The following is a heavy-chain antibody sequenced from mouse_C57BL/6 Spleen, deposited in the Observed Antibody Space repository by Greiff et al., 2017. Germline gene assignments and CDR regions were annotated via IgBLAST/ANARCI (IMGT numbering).Heavy chain of an antibody. D-gene: IGHD1-1*01. CDR3: ARGIMTTVVATGYYAMDY. V-gene: IGHV1-26*01. J-gene: IGHJ4*01. Sequence: EVQLQQSGPELVKPGASVKISCKASGYTFTDYYMNWVKQSHGKSLEWIGDINPNNGGTSYNQKFKGKATLTVDKSSSTAYMELRSLTSEDSAVYYCARGIMTTVVATGYYAMDYWGQGTSVTVSS. CDR2: INPNNGGT. CDR1: GYTFTDYY.